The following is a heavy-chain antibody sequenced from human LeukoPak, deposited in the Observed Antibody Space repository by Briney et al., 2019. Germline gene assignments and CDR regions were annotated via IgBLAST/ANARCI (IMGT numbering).Heavy chain of an antibody. CDR2: ISGGNST. J-gene: IGHJ4*02. D-gene: IGHD2-15*01. Sequence: GGSLRLSCAASGFTVSSNYMSWVRQAPGKGLEWVSGISGGNSTHYADSVKGRFTISRDNSKNTLYLQMNSLRAEDTAVYYCAKSRRDCSGGSCYLGFDYWGQGTLVTVSS. V-gene: IGHV3-53*01. CDR3: AKSRRDCSGGSCYLGFDY. CDR1: GFTVSSNY.